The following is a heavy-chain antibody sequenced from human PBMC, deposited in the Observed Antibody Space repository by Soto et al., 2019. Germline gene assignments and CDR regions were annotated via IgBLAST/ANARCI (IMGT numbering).Heavy chain of an antibody. CDR3: ARDSVVVPAAAQFDY. D-gene: IGHD2-2*01. V-gene: IGHV3-33*08. Sequence: GGSLRLSCAASGFTFSSYSMNWVRQAPGKGLEWVAVIWYDGSNKYYADSVKGRFTISRDNSKNTLYLQMNSLRAEDTAVYYCARDSVVVPAAAQFDYWGQGTLVTVSS. CDR2: IWYDGSNK. J-gene: IGHJ4*02. CDR1: GFTFSSYS.